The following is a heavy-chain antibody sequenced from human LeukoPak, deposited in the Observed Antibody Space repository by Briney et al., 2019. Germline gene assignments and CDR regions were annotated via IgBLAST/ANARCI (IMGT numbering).Heavy chain of an antibody. Sequence: HPGGSLRLSCAASGFTFSSYAMHWVRQAPGKGLEWVAVISYDGSNKYYADSVKGRFTISRDSSKSTLYLQMNSLRAEDTAVYYCAKHKENYGDSCLDDYWGQGTLVTVSS. CDR2: ISYDGSNK. CDR1: GFTFSSYA. CDR3: AKHKENYGDSCLDDY. D-gene: IGHD4-17*01. V-gene: IGHV3-30-3*01. J-gene: IGHJ4*02.